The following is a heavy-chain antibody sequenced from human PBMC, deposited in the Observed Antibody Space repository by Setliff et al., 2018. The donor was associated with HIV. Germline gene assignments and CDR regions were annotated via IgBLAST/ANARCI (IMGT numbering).Heavy chain of an antibody. J-gene: IGHJ5*02. Sequence: ASVKVSCKASGYNFDSFAVIWVRQAPGQGLEWMGWINPNSDDTIYAQTFQGRVTMTRDTSTSTAYMELSRLRSDDTAVYYCARTEYFDFWSGPRGFDPWGQGTLVTVSS. D-gene: IGHD3-3*01. CDR3: ARTEYFDFWSGPRGFDP. CDR2: INPNSDDT. V-gene: IGHV1-2*02. CDR1: GYNFDSFA.